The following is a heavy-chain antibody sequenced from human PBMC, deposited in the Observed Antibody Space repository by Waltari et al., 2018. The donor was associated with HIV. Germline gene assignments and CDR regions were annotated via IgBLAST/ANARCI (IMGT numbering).Heavy chain of an antibody. CDR1: GFEFRHYS. CDR3: VRDDPGYGPIDY. J-gene: IGHJ4*01. D-gene: IGHD3-10*01. CDR2: IRRASNEK. Sequence: VYLVESGGGVVKTGGSIRLTCEASGFEFRHYSFNWVRQSPAGGLEWVASIRRASNEKHYVDSVRGRFVISRDDSESSVYLQMDSLREEDTATYFCVRDDPGYGPIDYWGQGTLVTV. V-gene: IGHV3-21*04.